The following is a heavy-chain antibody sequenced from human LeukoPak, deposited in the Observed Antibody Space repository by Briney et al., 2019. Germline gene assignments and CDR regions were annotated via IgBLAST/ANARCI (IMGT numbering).Heavy chain of an antibody. V-gene: IGHV3-23*01. CDR1: GITLSKYG. D-gene: IGHD3-22*01. CDR2: ISDSGGRT. Sequence: PGGSLRLSCAVSGITLSKYGMSWVRQAPGKGLEWVAGISDSGGRTNYADSVKGRLTISRDNPKNTLYLQMNSLRAEDTAVYFCAKRGVVIRVILVGFHKEAYYFDSWGQGALVTVSS. J-gene: IGHJ4*02. CDR3: AKRGVVIRVILVGFHKEAYYFDS.